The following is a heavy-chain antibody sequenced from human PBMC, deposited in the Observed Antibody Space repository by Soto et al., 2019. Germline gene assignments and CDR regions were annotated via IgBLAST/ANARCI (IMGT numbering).Heavy chain of an antibody. CDR3: AREDYYDSSGYLPVRYYFGMDV. Sequence: ASVKVSCKASGYTFTNSGISWVRQAPGQGLEWMGWIGAYNGHTKYAQKLQGRVTMTTDTSTSTAYMELRSLKSDDTAVYYCAREDYYDSSGYLPVRYYFGMDVWGQGTTVTVS. CDR2: IGAYNGHT. CDR1: GYTFTNSG. V-gene: IGHV1-18*01. D-gene: IGHD3-22*01. J-gene: IGHJ6*02.